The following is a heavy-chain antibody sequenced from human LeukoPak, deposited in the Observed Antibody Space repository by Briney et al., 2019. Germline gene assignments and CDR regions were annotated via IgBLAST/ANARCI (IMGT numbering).Heavy chain of an antibody. CDR1: GGSISSGGYY. J-gene: IGHJ4*02. CDR3: ATASPSFYYGSGSQYFDY. D-gene: IGHD3-10*01. Sequence: SETLSLTCTVSGGSISSGGYYWNWIRQHPGKGLEWIGYIYYSGSTYYNPPLKSRLTILVDTSKNQFSLKLTSLTAADTAVYYCATASPSFYYGSGSQYFDYWGQGTLVTVSS. V-gene: IGHV4-31*03. CDR2: IYYSGST.